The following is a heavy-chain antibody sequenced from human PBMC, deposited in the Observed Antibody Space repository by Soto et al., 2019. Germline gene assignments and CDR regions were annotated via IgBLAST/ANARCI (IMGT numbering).Heavy chain of an antibody. CDR3: AKSTVTNYYYYGMDV. CDR1: GFTFSSYA. V-gene: IGHV3-23*01. D-gene: IGHD4-4*01. CDR2: ISGSGGST. Sequence: GGSLRLSCAASGFTFSSYAMSWVRQSPGKGLEWVSAISGSGGSTYYADSVKGRFTISRDNSKNTLYLQMNSLRAEDTAVYYCAKSTVTNYYYYGMDVWGQGTTVTVSS. J-gene: IGHJ6*02.